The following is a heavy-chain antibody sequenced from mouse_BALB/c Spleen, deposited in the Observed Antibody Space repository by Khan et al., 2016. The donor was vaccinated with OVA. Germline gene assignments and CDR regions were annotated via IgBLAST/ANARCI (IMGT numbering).Heavy chain of an antibody. V-gene: IGHV1-26*01. J-gene: IGHJ3*01. Sequence: VQLKESGPDLVKPGASVKISCKASGYSFTLDYMSWVKQSHGKSLEWMGRVNPNTDNINYNQEFKGKAILTVDKSSNTAYMELRSLTSEDSAVYFCARGYDFFASWGQGTLVTVSA. D-gene: IGHD2-14*01. CDR1: GYSFTLDY. CDR2: VNPNTDNI. CDR3: ARGYDFFAS.